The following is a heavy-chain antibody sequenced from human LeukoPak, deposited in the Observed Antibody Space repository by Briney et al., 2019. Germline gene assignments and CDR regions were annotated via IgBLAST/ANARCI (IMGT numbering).Heavy chain of an antibody. CDR3: AKEGDYCSSSGCHKRGIDY. CDR1: GFTVSHYG. V-gene: IGHV3-33*06. Sequence: PGTSLRLSCAASGFTVSHYGMHWVRQAAGKGREWVAVIWYDGSHNTYTDSVNGRFTVSRDNFKNVLHLQMNSLRVEDTAVYYCAKEGDYCSSSGCHKRGIDYWGQGTLVTVSS. D-gene: IGHD2-2*01. CDR2: IWYDGSHN. J-gene: IGHJ4*02.